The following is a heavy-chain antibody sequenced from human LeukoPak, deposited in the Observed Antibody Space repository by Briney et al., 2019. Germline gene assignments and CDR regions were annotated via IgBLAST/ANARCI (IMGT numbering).Heavy chain of an antibody. D-gene: IGHD5-18*01. CDR2: MNPNSGNT. Sequence: ALVKVSCKASGYTFTSYDINWVRQATGKGLEWMGWMNPNSGNTGYAQKFQGRVTMTRNTSVSTAYMELSSLRSEDTAVYYCARGIRYSYAHWGQGTLVTVSS. V-gene: IGHV1-8*01. CDR3: ARGIRYSYAH. J-gene: IGHJ4*02. CDR1: GYTFTSYD.